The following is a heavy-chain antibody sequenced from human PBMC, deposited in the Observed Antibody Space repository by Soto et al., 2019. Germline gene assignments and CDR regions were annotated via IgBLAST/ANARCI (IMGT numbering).Heavy chain of an antibody. CDR1: GYIFTSYY. D-gene: IGHD6-25*01. Sequence: QAQLVQSGAEARAPGASVKISCKASGYIFTSYYIHWVRQAPGQGLEYLGVAYPHAATTFVAQKFQGRITVTMYTSTSTVDMELTSLTPEDTAVYYCSRERERAYWFDPWGQGTLVTVSS. V-gene: IGHV1-46*03. CDR3: SRERERAYWFDP. J-gene: IGHJ5*02. CDR2: AYPHAATT.